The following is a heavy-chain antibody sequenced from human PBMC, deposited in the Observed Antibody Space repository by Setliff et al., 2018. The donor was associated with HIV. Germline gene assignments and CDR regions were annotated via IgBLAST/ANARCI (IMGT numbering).Heavy chain of an antibody. Sequence: ASVKVSCKASGYKFTGHHIQWMRQAPGQGLEWMGRINPNMGDTQYAQKFQGRIIMTRDTSINTVHMELSSLTSDDTALYYCARQDIPTGYYLFDYWGQGTQVTVSS. J-gene: IGHJ4*02. D-gene: IGHD3-9*01. CDR2: INPNMGDT. CDR1: GYKFTGHH. V-gene: IGHV1-2*06. CDR3: ARQDIPTGYYLFDY.